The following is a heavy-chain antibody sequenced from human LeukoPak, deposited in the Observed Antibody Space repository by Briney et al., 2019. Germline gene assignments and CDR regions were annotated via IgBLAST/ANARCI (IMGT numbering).Heavy chain of an antibody. D-gene: IGHD3-9*01. CDR3: ARFYYDILTGPLDAFDI. V-gene: IGHV4-38-2*02. J-gene: IGHJ3*02. Sequence: SETLSLTCTVSGYSISSDYYWAWIRQPPGKGLEWIGEINHSGSTNYNPSLKSRVTISVDTSKNQFSLKLSSMTAADTAVYYCARFYYDILTGPLDAFDIWGQGTMVTVSS. CDR2: INHSGST. CDR1: GYSISSDYY.